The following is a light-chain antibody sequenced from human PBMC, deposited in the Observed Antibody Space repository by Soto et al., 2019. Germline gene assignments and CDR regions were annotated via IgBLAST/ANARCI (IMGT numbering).Light chain of an antibody. J-gene: IGKJ1*01. CDR2: AAS. CDR3: QDSSYTPRT. Sequence: DIPISQSPSSLPASVGDRVTITCRASQTIRNYLNGYQQKPGKAPKLLIYAASNLQSGVPSRFRGSRSGTDFTLTISSLQAEEFATYYCQDSSYTPRTFGQGTKGDIK. V-gene: IGKV1-39*01. CDR1: QTIRNY.